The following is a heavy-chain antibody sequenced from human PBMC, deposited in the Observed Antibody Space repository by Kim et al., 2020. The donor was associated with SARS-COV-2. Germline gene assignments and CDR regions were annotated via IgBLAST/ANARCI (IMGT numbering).Heavy chain of an antibody. V-gene: IGHV4-59*11. Sequence: SETLSLTCTVSGGSISSHYWSWIRQPPGKGLEWIGYIYYSGSTNYNPSLKSRVTISVDTSKNQFSLKLSSVTAADTAVYYCARDSLGVAAAGTKYYYYGMDVWGQGTTVTVSS. CDR2: IYYSGST. CDR3: ARDSLGVAAAGTKYYYYGMDV. CDR1: GGSISSHY. D-gene: IGHD6-13*01. J-gene: IGHJ6*02.